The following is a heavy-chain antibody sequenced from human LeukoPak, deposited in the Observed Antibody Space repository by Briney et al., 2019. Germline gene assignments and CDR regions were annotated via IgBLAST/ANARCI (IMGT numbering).Heavy chain of an antibody. D-gene: IGHD2-8*01. CDR2: ISYDGSNK. Sequence: GGSLRLSCAASGFTFSSYAMHWVRQAPGKGLEWVAVISYDGSNKYYADSVKGRFTISRDISRNALFLEMNNLRADDTAVYYCARGGAPNLADHWGQGTLVTVSS. V-gene: IGHV3-30*14. J-gene: IGHJ5*02. CDR3: ARGGAPNLADH. CDR1: GFTFSSYA.